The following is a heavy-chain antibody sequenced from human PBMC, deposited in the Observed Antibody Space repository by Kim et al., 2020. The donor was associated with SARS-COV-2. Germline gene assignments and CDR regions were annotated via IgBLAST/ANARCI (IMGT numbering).Heavy chain of an antibody. CDR3: ARGVGAVGYY. Sequence: ASVKVSCKASGYSFTRYDINWVRQATGQGLEWLGWLSPTSTNTRYAQTFQGRVTMTWDTSIRTAYMELSSLRSEDTAVYYCARGVGAVGYYWGQGTLVTV. D-gene: IGHD1-26*01. V-gene: IGHV1-8*01. CDR2: LSPTSTNT. CDR1: GYSFTRYD. J-gene: IGHJ4*02.